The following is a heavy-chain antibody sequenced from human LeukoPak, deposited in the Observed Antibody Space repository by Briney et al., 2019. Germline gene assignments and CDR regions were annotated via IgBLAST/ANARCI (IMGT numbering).Heavy chain of an antibody. CDR2: ISSNGGST. J-gene: IGHJ4*02. Sequence: GGSLRLSCAASGFTFSSYAMSWVSQAPGKGLEYVSAISSNGGSTYYANSVKGRFTISRDNSKNTLYLQMGSLRAEDMAVYYCARGITMSGFDYWGQGTLVTVSS. CDR3: ARGITMSGFDY. D-gene: IGHD3-22*01. V-gene: IGHV3-64*01. CDR1: GFTFSSYA.